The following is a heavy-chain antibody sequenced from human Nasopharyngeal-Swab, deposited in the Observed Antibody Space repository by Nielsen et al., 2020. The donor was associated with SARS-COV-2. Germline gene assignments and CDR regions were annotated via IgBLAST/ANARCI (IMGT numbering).Heavy chain of an antibody. J-gene: IGHJ4*02. Sequence: VRQMPGKGLGWVGYINFSGTTNYNPSLKSRVTIPVDTSKNQFSLILNSMTAADTAVYYCARGRGYAYPVDYWGQGILVTVSS. CDR2: INFSGTT. V-gene: IGHV4-59*01. CDR3: ARGRGYAYPVDY. D-gene: IGHD1-1*01.